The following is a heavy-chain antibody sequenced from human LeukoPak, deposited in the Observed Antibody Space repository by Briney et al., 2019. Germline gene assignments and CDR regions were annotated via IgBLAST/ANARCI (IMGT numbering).Heavy chain of an antibody. J-gene: IGHJ4*02. Sequence: KSSESLSLTCTVSGGSISSYYWSWIRQPPGKGLEWIGYIYYSGSTNYNPSLKSRVTISVDTSKNQFSLKLSPVTAADTAVYYCARTLIFGVVIIFDYWGQGTLVTVSS. CDR1: GGSISSYY. CDR2: IYYSGST. CDR3: ARTLIFGVVIIFDY. D-gene: IGHD3-3*01. V-gene: IGHV4-59*01.